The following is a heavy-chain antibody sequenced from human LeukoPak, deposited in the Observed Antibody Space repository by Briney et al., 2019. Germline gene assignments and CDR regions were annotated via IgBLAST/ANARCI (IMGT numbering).Heavy chain of an antibody. Sequence: PSETLSLTCTVSGASISSHYWSWIRQPAGKGLEWIGRMSTSGGTKYTPSLKSRVTMSVDTSKNQLSLKLTSVTAADTAVYYCARAITGMSYYKFDNWGQGTLVTVSS. J-gene: IGHJ4*02. CDR1: GASISSHY. D-gene: IGHD1-26*01. CDR3: ARAITGMSYYKFDN. V-gene: IGHV4-4*07. CDR2: MSTSGGT.